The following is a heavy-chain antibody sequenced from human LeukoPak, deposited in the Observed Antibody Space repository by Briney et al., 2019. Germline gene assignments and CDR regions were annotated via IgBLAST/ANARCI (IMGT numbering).Heavy chain of an antibody. D-gene: IGHD5-12*01. V-gene: IGHV7-4-1*02. CDR1: GYTFTSYA. CDR2: INTNTGNP. CDR3: ARELAAGGGVEIRGGGKPEDY. J-gene: IGHJ4*02. Sequence: GASAKVSCKASGYTFTSYAMNWVRQAPGQGLEWMGWINTNTGNPTYAQGFTGRFVFSLDTSVSTAYLQISSLKAEDTAVYYCARELAAGGGVEIRGGGKPEDYWGQGTLVTVSS.